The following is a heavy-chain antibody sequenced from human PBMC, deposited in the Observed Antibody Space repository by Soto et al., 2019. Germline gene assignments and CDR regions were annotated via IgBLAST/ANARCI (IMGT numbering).Heavy chain of an antibody. CDR3: VKQNCSRTSVCCLES. J-gene: IGHJ4*02. D-gene: IGHD2-2*01. CDR2: ISSNGGST. CDR1: GFTFSSYA. Sequence: GSLRLSCSASGFTFSSYAMHWVRQAPGRGLEYVSAISSNGGSTYYADSVKGRLTIYRDNYKNTLYLKMSTLRAEAMAVYSCVKQNCSRTSVCCLESWGQGT. V-gene: IGHV3-64D*06.